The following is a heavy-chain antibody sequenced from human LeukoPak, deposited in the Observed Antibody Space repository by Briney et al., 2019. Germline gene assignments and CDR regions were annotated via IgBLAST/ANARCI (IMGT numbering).Heavy chain of an antibody. D-gene: IGHD1-26*01. CDR3: VYGGSYYVA. V-gene: IGHV3-7*01. J-gene: IGHJ5*02. CDR1: GFTFSSYW. Sequence: GGSLRLSCAASGFTFSSYWMSWVRQAPGTGLELVANIKEDGSEKYYVDSVKGRFSISRDNAKNSLYLQMNSLRAEDTAVYYCVYGGSYYVAWGQGTLVTVSS. CDR2: IKEDGSEK.